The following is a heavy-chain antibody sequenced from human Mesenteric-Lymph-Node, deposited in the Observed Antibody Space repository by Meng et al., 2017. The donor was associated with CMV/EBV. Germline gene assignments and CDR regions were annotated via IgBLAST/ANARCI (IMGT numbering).Heavy chain of an antibody. J-gene: IGHJ4*02. CDR1: GYTFTGYY. Sequence: ASVKVSCKASGYTFTGYYMHWVRQAPGQGLEWMGWINPNSGGTNYAQKFQGRVTMTRDTSISTAYMELRSLRSDDTAVYYCARDRRFWSGYSDYWGQGTLVTVSS. CDR3: ARDRRFWSGYSDY. D-gene: IGHD3-3*01. CDR2: INPNSGGT. V-gene: IGHV1-2*02.